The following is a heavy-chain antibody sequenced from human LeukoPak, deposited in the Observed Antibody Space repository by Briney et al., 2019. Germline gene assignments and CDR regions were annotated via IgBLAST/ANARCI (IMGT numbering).Heavy chain of an antibody. CDR2: IYTSGST. J-gene: IGHJ4*02. Sequence: SQTLSLTCTVSGGSISSGTYYWSWIRQPAGKGLEWIGHIYTSGSTKYSPSLKSRVTISVDTSKNQFSLRLSSVTAADTAVYYCARSYTDYYDSSGLDFWGQGTLVTVSS. V-gene: IGHV4-61*09. CDR3: ARSYTDYYDSSGLDF. CDR1: GGSISSGTYY. D-gene: IGHD3-22*01.